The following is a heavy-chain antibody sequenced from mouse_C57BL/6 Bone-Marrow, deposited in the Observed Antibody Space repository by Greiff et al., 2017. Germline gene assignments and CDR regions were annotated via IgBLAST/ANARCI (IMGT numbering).Heavy chain of an antibody. Sequence: VQLQQSGAELVRPGASVKLSCTASGFNIKDDYMHWVKQRPEQGLEWIGWIDPENGDTEYASKFQGKATITADTSSNTAYLQLSSLTFEDTAVYYCTTWEYYGSSLDYWGQGTTLTVSA. J-gene: IGHJ2*01. CDR2: IDPENGDT. D-gene: IGHD1-1*01. CDR1: GFNIKDDY. CDR3: TTWEYYGSSLDY. V-gene: IGHV14-4*01.